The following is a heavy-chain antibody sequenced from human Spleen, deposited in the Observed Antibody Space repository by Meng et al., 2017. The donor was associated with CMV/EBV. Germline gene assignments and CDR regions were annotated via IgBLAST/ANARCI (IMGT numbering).Heavy chain of an antibody. V-gene: IGHV5-51*01. Sequence: SCKGSGYSFTNYWIGWVRQMPGTGLEWMGIIYPGDSGARYSPSFQGQVTISADKSISTAYLQWSSLKASDTAMYYCARRVDVDTAMGYWGQGTLVTVSS. CDR2: IYPGDSGA. CDR3: ARRVDVDTAMGY. J-gene: IGHJ4*02. CDR1: GYSFTNYW. D-gene: IGHD5-18*01.